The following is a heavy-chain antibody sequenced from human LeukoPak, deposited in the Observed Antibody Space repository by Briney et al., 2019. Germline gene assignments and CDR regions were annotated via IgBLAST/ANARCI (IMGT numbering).Heavy chain of an antibody. D-gene: IGHD3/OR15-3a*01. CDR2: IYYSGST. CDR3: AREEGLVSAFDI. Sequence: PSETLSLTCTVSGGSISSYYWSWIRQPPGKGLEWIGYIYYSGSTNYNPSLKSRVTISVDTSKNQFSLKLSSVTAADTAVYYCAREEGLVSAFDIWGQGTMVTVSS. CDR1: GGSISSYY. V-gene: IGHV4-59*01. J-gene: IGHJ3*02.